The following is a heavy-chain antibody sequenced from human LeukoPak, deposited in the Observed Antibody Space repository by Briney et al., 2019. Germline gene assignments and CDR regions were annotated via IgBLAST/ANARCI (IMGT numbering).Heavy chain of an antibody. CDR2: ISGSGGST. D-gene: IGHD4-17*01. CDR3: AKDPNGDYIGTFDI. CDR1: KFNFNSYG. J-gene: IGHJ3*02. V-gene: IGHV3-23*01. Sequence: PGGSLRLSCTTSKFNFNSYGMTWVRQAPGKGLEWVSSISGSGGSTQYAASLQGRFTISRDNSKNTLYLQMNSLRAEDTAVYYCAKDPNGDYIGTFDIWGQGTMVTVSS.